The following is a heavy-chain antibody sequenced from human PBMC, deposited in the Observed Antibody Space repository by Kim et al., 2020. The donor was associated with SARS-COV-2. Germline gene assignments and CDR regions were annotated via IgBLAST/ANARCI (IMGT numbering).Heavy chain of an antibody. CDR2: VKTDGGAA. Sequence: RGSLRLSCAASGLTFNPAYLTWVRQAPGKGLEWVGRVKTDGGAADYAAPVKGRFAISKDDSKNTLYLQMNSLQTEDTAVYYCTTKRLVAAGVDYWGQGTLAT. CDR1: GLTFNPAY. J-gene: IGHJ4*02. D-gene: IGHD6-13*01. V-gene: IGHV3-15*01. CDR3: TTKRLVAAGVDY.